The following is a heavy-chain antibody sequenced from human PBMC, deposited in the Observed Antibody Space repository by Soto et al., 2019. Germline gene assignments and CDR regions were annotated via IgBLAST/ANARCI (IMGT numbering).Heavy chain of an antibody. D-gene: IGHD3-22*01. J-gene: IGHJ2*01. Sequence: QVQLVQSGAEVKKPGSSVKVSCKASGGTFSSYAISWVRQAPGQGLEWMGGIIPIFGTANYAQKFQGRVTITADESTSTAYMALSSLRSEDTAVYYCATQEGEMYYDSSYWYFDLWGRGTLVTVSS. CDR1: GGTFSSYA. V-gene: IGHV1-69*01. CDR2: IIPIFGTA. CDR3: ATQEGEMYYDSSYWYFDL.